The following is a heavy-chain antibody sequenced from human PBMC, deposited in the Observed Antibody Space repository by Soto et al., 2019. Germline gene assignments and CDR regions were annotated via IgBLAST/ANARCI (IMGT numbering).Heavy chain of an antibody. Sequence: XVSLQLSCAATGFSFAGYALTWVRQAPGKGLEWLSAVSGGGASTYYADSVRGRFSISRDVSGNMIYLQLNRLTAGDTATYYCAKTQTFNGYYGGFDAWGQGTRVTVSS. CDR1: GFSFAGYA. V-gene: IGHV3-23*01. CDR3: AKTQTFNGYYGGFDA. CDR2: VSGGGAST. J-gene: IGHJ4*02. D-gene: IGHD3-3*01.